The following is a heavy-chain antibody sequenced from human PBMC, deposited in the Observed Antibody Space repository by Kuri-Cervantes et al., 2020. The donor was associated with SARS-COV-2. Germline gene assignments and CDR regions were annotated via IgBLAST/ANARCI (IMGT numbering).Heavy chain of an antibody. D-gene: IGHD6-6*01. CDR1: GFTFEDYA. V-gene: IGHV3-21*04. Sequence: GGSLRLSCAASGFTFEDYAMHWVRQAPGKGLEWVSSISSSSSYIYYADSVKGRFTISRDNATNSLYLQMNSLRAEDTALYYCARIHSSSSGGYFDYWGQGTLVTVSS. CDR3: ARIHSSSSGGYFDY. J-gene: IGHJ4*02. CDR2: ISSSSSYI.